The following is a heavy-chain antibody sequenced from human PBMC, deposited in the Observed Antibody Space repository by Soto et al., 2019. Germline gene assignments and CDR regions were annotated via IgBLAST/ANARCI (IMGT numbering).Heavy chain of an antibody. CDR1: GGSISSYY. J-gene: IGHJ4*02. D-gene: IGHD3-22*01. V-gene: IGHV4-59*01. Sequence: KASETLSLTCTVSGGSISSYYWSWIRQPPGKGLEWIGYIYYSGSTNYNPSLKSRVTISVDTSKNQFSLKLSSVTAADTAVYYCARDRPGRYYDSSGIDYWGQGTLVTVSS. CDR3: ARDRPGRYYDSSGIDY. CDR2: IYYSGST.